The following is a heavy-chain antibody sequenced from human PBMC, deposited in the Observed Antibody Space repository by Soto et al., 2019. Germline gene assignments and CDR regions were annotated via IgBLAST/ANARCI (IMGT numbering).Heavy chain of an antibody. CDR1: GYSFLGYG. CDR3: ARDGALYGDYGGY. J-gene: IGHJ4*02. V-gene: IGHV1-18*01. Sequence: QVQLVQSGAEVKKPGASVKVSCQASGYSFLGYGFSWVRQAPGQGLEYMGWISAYNGDTHYAQSLQGRVTMTTETSTSTAYMELRSLRPDDTAVYYCARDGALYGDYGGYWGQGTLVTVSS. D-gene: IGHD4-17*01. CDR2: ISAYNGDT.